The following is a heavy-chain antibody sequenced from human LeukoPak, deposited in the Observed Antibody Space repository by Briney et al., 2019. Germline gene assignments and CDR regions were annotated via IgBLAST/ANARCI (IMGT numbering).Heavy chain of an antibody. CDR3: AREGGPYRPLDY. Sequence: PSGSLPLTCGVSGGSITSTNYWTWVRQPPGKGLEWIGEVNLQGSTNYNPSLMGRVAISVDMSENHISLHLTSVTAADTAVYYCAREGGPYRPLDYSGQGTLVTVSS. V-gene: IGHV4-4*02. CDR2: VNLQGST. J-gene: IGHJ4*02. CDR1: GGSITSTNY.